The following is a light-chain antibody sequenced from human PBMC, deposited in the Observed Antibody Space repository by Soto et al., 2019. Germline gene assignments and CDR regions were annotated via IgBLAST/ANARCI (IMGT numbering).Light chain of an antibody. CDR2: GAS. V-gene: IGKV3-15*01. CDR3: QHNNNWLFP. Sequence: EIVMTQSPATLSVSPGERATLSCRASQSVSSNLAWYQQKPGQAPRLLIYGASTRATGIPARFSGSGSGTEFTLTISSLQSEVFAVYYFQHNNNWLFPFAPGTKVDI. J-gene: IGKJ3*01. CDR1: QSVSSN.